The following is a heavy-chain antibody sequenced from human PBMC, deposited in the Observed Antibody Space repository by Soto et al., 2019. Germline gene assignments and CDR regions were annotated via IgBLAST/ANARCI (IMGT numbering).Heavy chain of an antibody. D-gene: IGHD3-3*01. J-gene: IGHJ4*02. CDR3: AKTPYDFWSSGQYLFDH. Sequence: GGSLRLSCTVSGFTFGSHAMSWVRQAPGKGLECVSGISGSGGTTFYADSVKGRFTISRDNSKKTLCLRMNSLRAEDTAVYYCAKTPYDFWSSGQYLFDHWGQGTLVTVSS. CDR1: GFTFGSHA. V-gene: IGHV3-23*01. CDR2: ISGSGGTT.